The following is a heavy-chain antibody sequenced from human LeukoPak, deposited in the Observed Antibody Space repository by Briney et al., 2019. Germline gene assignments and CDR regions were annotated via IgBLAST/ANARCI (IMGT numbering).Heavy chain of an antibody. D-gene: IGHD1-26*01. Sequence: PCETLSLTCAVYGGSFSAYYWTWIRQSPGKGLEWIGEINHRGSTNYNPSPKSRLTISVDTSKNQFSLKLGSVTAADTAVYYCASSVGSTDYWGQGALVAASS. CDR3: ASSVGSTDY. V-gene: IGHV4-34*01. CDR2: INHRGST. CDR1: GGSFSAYY. J-gene: IGHJ4*02.